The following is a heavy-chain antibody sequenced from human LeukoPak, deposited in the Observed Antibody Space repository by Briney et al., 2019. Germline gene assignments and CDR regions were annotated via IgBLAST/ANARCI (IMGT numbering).Heavy chain of an antibody. J-gene: IGHJ4*02. CDR3: ARDAFYSSGTYFGN. CDR2: MSSDGRNE. D-gene: IGHD3-10*01. Sequence: GGTLRLSCAASGFTFNTYAMHWVRQAPGKGLEWVAVMSSDGRNEYYADSVKGRFTISRDNSKNTLYVQMNNLRPEDTAVYYCARDAFYSSGTYFGNWGQGTLVTVSS. CDR1: GFTFNTYA. V-gene: IGHV3-30*04.